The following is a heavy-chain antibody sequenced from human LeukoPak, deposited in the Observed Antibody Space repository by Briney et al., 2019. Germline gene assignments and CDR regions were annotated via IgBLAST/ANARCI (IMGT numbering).Heavy chain of an antibody. CDR1: GYTFTDYY. J-gene: IGHJ4*02. CDR2: INPKSGGT. CDR3: ARVVGGCGGDCYTPFGY. Sequence: ASVKVSCKASGYTFTDYYMHWVRQAPGQGLEWMGWINPKSGGTHYAQRFQGRVTMTRDTSISTAYMELSRLESDDTAVYYCARVVGGCGGDCYTPFGYWGQGTLVTVSS. D-gene: IGHD2-21*02. V-gene: IGHV1-2*02.